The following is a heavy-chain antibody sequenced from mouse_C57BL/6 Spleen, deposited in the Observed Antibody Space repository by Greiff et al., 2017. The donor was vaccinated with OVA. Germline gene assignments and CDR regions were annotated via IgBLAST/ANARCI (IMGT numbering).Heavy chain of an antibody. D-gene: IGHD2-1*01. CDR1: GYTFTSYW. CDR2: IYPGSGST. J-gene: IGHJ1*03. V-gene: IGHV1-55*01. CDR3: AREGLVYYDNYGRYFDV. Sequence: VQLQQPGAELVKPGASVKMSCKASGYTFTSYWITWVKQRPGQGLEWIGDIYPGSGSTNYNEKFKSKATLTVDKSSSTSYMQLSSLTSEASAVYYGAREGLVYYDNYGRYFDVWGTGTTVTVSS.